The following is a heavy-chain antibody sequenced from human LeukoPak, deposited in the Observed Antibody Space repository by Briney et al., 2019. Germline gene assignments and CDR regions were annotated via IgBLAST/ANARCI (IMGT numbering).Heavy chain of an antibody. J-gene: IGHJ5*02. CDR2: ISAYSGDT. D-gene: IGHD3-10*01. Sequence: ASVKVSCKASGYTFSTYSISWVRQAPGQGLEWMGWISAYSGDTNYAHKLQGRVTMTTDTSTSTAYMELRSLRSDDTAVYYCARHRSRMVRGGDWFDPWGQGTLVTVSS. V-gene: IGHV1-18*01. CDR3: ARHRSRMVRGGDWFDP. CDR1: GYTFSTYS.